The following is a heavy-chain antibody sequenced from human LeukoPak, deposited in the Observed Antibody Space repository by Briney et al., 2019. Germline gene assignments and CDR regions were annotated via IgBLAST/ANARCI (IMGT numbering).Heavy chain of an antibody. CDR3: ASLGSFDI. CDR1: GGSINSGSYY. V-gene: IGHV4-61*02. D-gene: IGHD7-27*01. CDR2: FYISEGT. J-gene: IGHJ3*02. Sequence: LSLTCTDSGGSINSGSYYWNWIRPPTGKGLEWIGRFYISEGTKYNPSLKSRVTISVDTSKNQFSLRLSSVTAADTAVYYCASLGSFDIWGQGTMVTVSS.